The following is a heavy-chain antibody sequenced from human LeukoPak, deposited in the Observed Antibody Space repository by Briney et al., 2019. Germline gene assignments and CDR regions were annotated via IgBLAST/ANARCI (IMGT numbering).Heavy chain of an antibody. D-gene: IGHD3-22*01. CDR3: ATSRTGRVVAISGSYFDY. CDR1: RYTLPELF. Sequence: GASVKVSCKVSRYTLPELFMYGVRQARGKGLDWMGGRDPVDDEMIYAQKFRGRVSMTEDTMTNTAYMELSSLTSEDTAMYYCATSRTGRVVAISGSYFDYWGQGTLVTVSS. J-gene: IGHJ4*02. CDR2: RDPVDDEM. V-gene: IGHV1-24*01.